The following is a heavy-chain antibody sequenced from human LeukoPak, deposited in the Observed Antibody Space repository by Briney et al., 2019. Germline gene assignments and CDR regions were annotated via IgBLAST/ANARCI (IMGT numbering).Heavy chain of an antibody. Sequence: PSETLSLTCTVSGGSISSYYWSWIRQPAGEGLEWIGRIYTSGSTNYNPSLKSRVTMSVDTSKNQFSLKLSSVTAADTAVYYCARQGPAAGTWYYFDYWGQGTLVTASS. CDR2: IYTSGST. D-gene: IGHD6-13*01. V-gene: IGHV4-4*07. J-gene: IGHJ4*02. CDR3: ARQGPAAGTWYYFDY. CDR1: GGSISSYY.